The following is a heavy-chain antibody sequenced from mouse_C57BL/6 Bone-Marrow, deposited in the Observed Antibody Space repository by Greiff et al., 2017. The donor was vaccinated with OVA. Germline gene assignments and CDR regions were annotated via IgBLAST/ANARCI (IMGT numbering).Heavy chain of an antibody. CDR1: GYTFTSYW. Sequence: VQLQQPGAELVRPGSSVKLSCKASGYTFTSYWMDWVKQRPGQGLEWIGNIYPSDSETHYNQKFKDKATLTVDKSSSTAYMQLSSLTAEDSAVYYGARREDYDGAWFAYWGKGTLVTVSA. CDR3: ARREDYDGAWFAY. CDR2: IYPSDSET. J-gene: IGHJ3*01. V-gene: IGHV1-61*01. D-gene: IGHD2-4*01.